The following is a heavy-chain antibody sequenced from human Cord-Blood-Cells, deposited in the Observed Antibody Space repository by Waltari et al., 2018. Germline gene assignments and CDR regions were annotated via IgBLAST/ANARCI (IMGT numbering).Heavy chain of an antibody. Sequence: QVQLVQSGAAAKKPGASGTVSCKAPGYTFTAYYMHWLRQAPGQGLEWMGRINPNIGGTNYAQKFQGRVTMTRDTSISTAYMELSRLRSDDTAVYYCAIIAARSNLDYWGQGTLVTVSS. CDR3: AIIAARSNLDY. CDR1: GYTFTAYY. J-gene: IGHJ4*02. CDR2: INPNIGGT. V-gene: IGHV1-2*06. D-gene: IGHD6-6*01.